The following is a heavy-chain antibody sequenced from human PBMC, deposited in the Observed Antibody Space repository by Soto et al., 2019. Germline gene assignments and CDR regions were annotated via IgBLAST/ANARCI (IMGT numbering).Heavy chain of an antibody. D-gene: IGHD1-7*01. J-gene: IGHJ4*02. Sequence: QVQLVQSGAEVKKPGSSVKVSCKASGGTFSSYAISWVRQAPGQGLEWMGGIIPIFGTANYATKYQGRVTTTTDKSTSTAYMVLSSLRSEDTAVYYCASGWGSGTFDYWGQRTLVTVSS. CDR2: IIPIFGTA. V-gene: IGHV1-69*05. CDR1: GGTFSSYA. CDR3: ASGWGSGTFDY.